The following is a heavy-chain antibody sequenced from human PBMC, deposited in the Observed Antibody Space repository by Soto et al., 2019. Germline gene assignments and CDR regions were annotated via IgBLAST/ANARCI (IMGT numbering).Heavy chain of an antibody. J-gene: IGHJ4*02. V-gene: IGHV1-18*01. CDR2: ISAYNGNT. CDR3: AREYLGSYYYGSGSFDY. D-gene: IGHD3-10*01. CDR1: GYTFTSYG. Sequence: ASVKVSCKASGYTFTSYGISWVRQAPGQGLEWMGWISAYNGNTNYAQKLQGRVTMTTDTSTSTAYMELRSLRSDDTAVYYCAREYLGSYYYGSGSFDYWGQGTLVTVSS.